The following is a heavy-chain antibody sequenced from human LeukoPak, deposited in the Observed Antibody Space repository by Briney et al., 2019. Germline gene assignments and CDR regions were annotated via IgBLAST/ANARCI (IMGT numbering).Heavy chain of an antibody. CDR2: INTNTGNP. Sequence: ASVKVSCKTSGYTFTSYAMNWVRQAPGQGLECMGWINTNTGNPTYAQGFTGRFVFSLDTSVSTAYLQISSLQAEDTAVYYCAREGHYGDNSFIDYWGQGTLVTVSS. J-gene: IGHJ4*02. V-gene: IGHV7-4-1*02. D-gene: IGHD4-23*01. CDR3: AREGHYGDNSFIDY. CDR1: GYTFTSYA.